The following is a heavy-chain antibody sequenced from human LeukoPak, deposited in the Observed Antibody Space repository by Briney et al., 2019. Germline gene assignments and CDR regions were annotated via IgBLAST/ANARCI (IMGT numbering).Heavy chain of an antibody. J-gene: IGHJ5*02. Sequence: ASVKVSCKASGYTFTSSYINWVRQAPGQRLEWMGWISAYNGRTNYAQKFQGRVTMTTDSSTSTAYMDLTSLRSDDTAVYYCARDLIAVRPNWFDPWGQGTLVTVSS. CDR2: ISAYNGRT. D-gene: IGHD6-6*01. CDR3: ARDLIAVRPNWFDP. V-gene: IGHV1-18*01. CDR1: GYTFTSSY.